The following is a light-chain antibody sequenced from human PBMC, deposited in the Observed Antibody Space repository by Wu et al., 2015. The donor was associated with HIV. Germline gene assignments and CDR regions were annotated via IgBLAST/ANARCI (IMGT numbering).Light chain of an antibody. CDR2: KAS. Sequence: DIQMTQSPSTLSASEGDRVTITCRASQSISNLLAWYQQKPGKAPKLLIYKASSLESGVPSRFSGSGSGTEFTLTISSLQPGDLATYYCQQYNSYSTFGQGTKLEIK. J-gene: IGKJ2*01. CDR3: QQYNSYST. V-gene: IGKV1-5*03. CDR1: QSISNL.